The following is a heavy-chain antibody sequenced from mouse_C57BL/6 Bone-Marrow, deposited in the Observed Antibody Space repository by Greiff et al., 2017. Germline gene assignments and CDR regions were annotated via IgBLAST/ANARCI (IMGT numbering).Heavy chain of an antibody. CDR3: ARHFPSDVAMDY. J-gene: IGHJ4*01. V-gene: IGHV1-81*01. CDR1: GYTFTSYG. CDR2: IYPRSGNT. Sequence: QVQLQQSGAELARPGASVKLSCKASGYTFTSYGISWVKQRTGQGLEWIGEIYPRSGNTYYNEKFKGKATLAADKSSSTAYMELRSLTSEYSAVYFCARHFPSDVAMDYWGQGTSVTVSS. D-gene: IGHD6-1*01.